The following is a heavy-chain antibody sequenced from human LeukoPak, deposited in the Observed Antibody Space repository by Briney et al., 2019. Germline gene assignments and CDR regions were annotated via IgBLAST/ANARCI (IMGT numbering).Heavy chain of an antibody. J-gene: IGHJ6*02. CDR2: IYYSGST. D-gene: IGHD2-2*01. V-gene: IGHV4-31*03. CDR3: ARSPRRYCSSTSCSADYYYYYGMDV. Sequence: SETLSLTCTVSGGSISSGGYYWSWIRQHPGKGLEWIGYIYYSGSTYYNPSLKSRVTISVDTSKNQFSLKLSSVTAADTAVYYCARSPRRYCSSTSCSADYYYYYGMDVWGQGTTVTASS. CDR1: GGSISSGGYY.